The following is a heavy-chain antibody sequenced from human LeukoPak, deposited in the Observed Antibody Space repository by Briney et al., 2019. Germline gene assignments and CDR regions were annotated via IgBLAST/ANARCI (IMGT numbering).Heavy chain of an antibody. CDR3: ARGPRYIVVVPAAIQDYYYGMDV. CDR2: IIPIFGTA. CDR1: GGTFSSYA. Sequence: SVKVSCKASGGTFSSYAISWVRQAPGQGLEWMGGIIPIFGTANYAQKFQGRVTITADKSTSTAYMELSSLRSEDAAVYYCARGPRYIVVVPAAIQDYYYGMDVWGKGTTVTVSS. J-gene: IGHJ6*04. V-gene: IGHV1-69*06. D-gene: IGHD2-2*02.